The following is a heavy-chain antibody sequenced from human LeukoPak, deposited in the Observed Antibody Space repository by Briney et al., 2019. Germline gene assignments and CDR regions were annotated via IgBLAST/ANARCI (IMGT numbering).Heavy chain of an antibody. CDR2: IYYSGST. D-gene: IGHD3-22*01. CDR1: GGSISGWGYY. J-gene: IGHJ4*02. Sequence: KSSQTLCLTGTGSGGSISGWGYYWSWICQHPGKGLEWIGYIYYSGSTYYNPSLKSRVTISVDTSKNQFSLKLSSVTAADTAVYYCAREKVGFYDSSGKGHFDYWGQGTLVTVSS. V-gene: IGHV4-31*03. CDR3: AREKVGFYDSSGKGHFDY.